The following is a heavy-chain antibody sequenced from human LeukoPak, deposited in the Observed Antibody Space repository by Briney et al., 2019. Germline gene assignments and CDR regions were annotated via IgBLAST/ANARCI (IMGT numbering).Heavy chain of an antibody. Sequence: GGSLRLSCAASGFTFSSYGMHWVRQAPGKGLEWVAVIWYDGSNKYYADSVKGRFTISRDNSKDTLYLQMSSLRAEDTAVYYCASTSGWYEPIDYWGQGTLVTVCS. CDR1: GFTFSSYG. V-gene: IGHV3-33*01. CDR2: IWYDGSNK. D-gene: IGHD6-19*01. J-gene: IGHJ4*02. CDR3: ASTSGWYEPIDY.